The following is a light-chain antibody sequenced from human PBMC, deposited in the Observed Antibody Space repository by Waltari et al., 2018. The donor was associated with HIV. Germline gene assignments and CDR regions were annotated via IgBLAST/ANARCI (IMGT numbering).Light chain of an antibody. CDR2: EVT. J-gene: IGLJ2*01. V-gene: IGLV2-8*01. CDR1: SNDVGAYDY. CDR3: ASYVDNFGVL. Sequence: HSALTQPPSASGSPGQSVTISCTGTSNDVGAYDYVSWYQQHPGRAPKLLIYEVTKRPAGVPCRFSGAKSVTTASLTVSGLQAEDDGHYCCASYVDNFGVLFGGGTKLAVL.